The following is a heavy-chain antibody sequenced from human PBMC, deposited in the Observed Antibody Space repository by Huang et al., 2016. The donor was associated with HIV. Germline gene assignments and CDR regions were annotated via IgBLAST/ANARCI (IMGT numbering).Heavy chain of an antibody. J-gene: IGHJ4*02. D-gene: IGHD1-26*01. CDR1: GFSFSTYG. CDR3: AKDGADEEWDIDY. Sequence: VQLVESGGGVVQPGRSLRLACAASGFSFSTYGLHWVRQAPGKGREWVAVISYDGSNKYDAHSGKGRFTISRDTSENKVYLQMNSLRHEDTAVYYCAKDGADEEWDIDYWGQGTLVTVSS. V-gene: IGHV3-30*18. CDR2: ISYDGSNK.